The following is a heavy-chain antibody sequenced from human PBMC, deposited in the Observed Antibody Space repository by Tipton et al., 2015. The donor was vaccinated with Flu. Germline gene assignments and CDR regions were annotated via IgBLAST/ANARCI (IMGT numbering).Heavy chain of an antibody. D-gene: IGHD1-26*01. J-gene: IGHJ4*02. CDR3: ARYGSYFEY. Sequence: LRLSCTVSGGSINRSHYYWGWIRQPPGKGLEWIGSIYHSGSTFYHPSLKSRVTISVDTSKNQFSLKLSSVTAADTAVYYCARYGSYFEYWGQGTLVTVSS. CDR1: GGSINRSHYY. V-gene: IGHV4-39*07. CDR2: IYHSGST.